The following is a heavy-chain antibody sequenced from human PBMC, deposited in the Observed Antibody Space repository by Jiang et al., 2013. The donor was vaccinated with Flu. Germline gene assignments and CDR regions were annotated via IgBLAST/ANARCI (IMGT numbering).Heavy chain of an antibody. D-gene: IGHD3-16*01. Sequence: FTGYYMHWVRQAPGQGLEWMGWINPNSGGTNYAQKFQGRVTMTRDTSISTAYMELSRLRSDDTAVYYCARGRSLSWGDPDDAFDIWGQGTMVTVSS. J-gene: IGHJ3*02. CDR1: FTGYY. CDR3: ARGRSLSWGDPDDAFDI. V-gene: IGHV1-2*02. CDR2: INPNSGGT.